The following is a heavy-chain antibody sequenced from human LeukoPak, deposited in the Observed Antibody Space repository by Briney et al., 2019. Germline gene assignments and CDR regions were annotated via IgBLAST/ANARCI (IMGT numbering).Heavy chain of an antibody. CDR2: ISAYNGNT. Sequence: GASVKVSCKASGYTFTSYGISWVRQAPGQGLEWMGWISAYNGNTNYAQKHQGRVTMTTDTSTSTAYMELRSLRSDDTAVYYCARVIAPRDSGSPEDYFDYWGQGTLVTVSS. CDR3: ARVIAPRDSGSPEDYFDY. J-gene: IGHJ4*02. V-gene: IGHV1-18*01. CDR1: GYTFTSYG. D-gene: IGHD1-26*01.